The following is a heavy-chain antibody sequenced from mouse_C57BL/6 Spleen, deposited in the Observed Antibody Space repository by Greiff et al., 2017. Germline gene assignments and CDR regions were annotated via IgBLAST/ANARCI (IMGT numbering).Heavy chain of an antibody. CDR1: GYTFTSYW. J-gene: IGHJ1*03. CDR3: ARRDYGSSYVGYFDV. CDR2: IDPSDSYT. Sequence: QVQLQQSGAELVRPGTSVKLSCKASGYTFTSYWMHWVKQRPGQGLEWIGVIDPSDSYTNYKQKFKGKATLTVDTSSSTAYMQLSSLTSEDSAVYYCARRDYGSSYVGYFDVWGTGTTVTVSS. V-gene: IGHV1-59*01. D-gene: IGHD1-1*01.